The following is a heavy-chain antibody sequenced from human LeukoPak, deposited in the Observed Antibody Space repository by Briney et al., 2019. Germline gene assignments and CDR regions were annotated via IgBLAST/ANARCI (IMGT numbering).Heavy chain of an antibody. CDR2: IYYSGST. Sequence: PSETLSLTCTVSGGSISSYYWSWIRQPPGKGLGWIGYIYYSGSTNYNPSLKSRVTISVDTSKNQFSLKLSSVTAADTAVYYCARRYYYYGMDVWGQGTTVTVSS. CDR1: GGSISSYY. V-gene: IGHV4-59*08. CDR3: ARRYYYYGMDV. J-gene: IGHJ6*02.